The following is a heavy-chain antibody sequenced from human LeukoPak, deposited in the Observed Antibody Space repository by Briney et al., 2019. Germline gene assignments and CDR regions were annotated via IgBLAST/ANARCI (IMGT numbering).Heavy chain of an antibody. CDR2: IRYDGSNK. J-gene: IGHJ4*02. CDR3: AKDQVDYYGSGSYLDY. CDR1: GFTFSSYG. Sequence: GGSLRLSCAASGFTFSSYGMHWVRQAPGKGLEWVAFIRYDGSNKYYADSVKGRFTISRDNSKNTLYLQMNSLRAEDTAVYYCAKDQVDYYGSGSYLDYWGQGTLVTVSS. V-gene: IGHV3-30*02. D-gene: IGHD3-10*01.